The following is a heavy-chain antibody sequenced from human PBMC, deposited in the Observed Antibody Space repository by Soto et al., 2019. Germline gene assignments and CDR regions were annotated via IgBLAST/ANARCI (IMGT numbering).Heavy chain of an antibody. V-gene: IGHV1-18*01. CDR2: ISAYNGNT. Sequence: QVQLVQSGAEVKKPGASVKVSCKASGYTFTSYGISWVRQAPGQGLEWMGWISAYNGNTNYAQKLQGRVTMTTDTSTSTAYMELRSPRSDDTAVYYCARDPVRMYSSSSDWYFDLWGRGTLVTVSS. D-gene: IGHD6-6*01. CDR1: GYTFTSYG. J-gene: IGHJ2*01. CDR3: ARDPVRMYSSSSDWYFDL.